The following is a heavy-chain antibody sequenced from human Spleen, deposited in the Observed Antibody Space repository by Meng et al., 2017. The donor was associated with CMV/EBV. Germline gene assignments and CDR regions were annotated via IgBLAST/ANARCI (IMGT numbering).Heavy chain of an antibody. CDR2: IIPILAIA. J-gene: IGHJ4*02. D-gene: IGHD3-16*01. CDR3: VRGLRD. CDR1: GFTFTTHG. Sequence: SVNVSCKASGFTFTTHGVNWVRQAPGQGLEWMGRIIPILAIANYSPKFQGRVTITADKSTTTAYMELSSLRSEDTAVYYCVRGLRDWGQGTLVTVSS. V-gene: IGHV1-69*04.